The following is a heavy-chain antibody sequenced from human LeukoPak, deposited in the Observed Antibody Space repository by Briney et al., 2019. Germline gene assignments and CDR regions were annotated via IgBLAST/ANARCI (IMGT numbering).Heavy chain of an antibody. CDR2: ISAYNGNT. Sequence: GASVKVSCKASGYTFTSYGISWVRQAPGQGLEWMGWISAYNGNTNYAQRLQGRVTMTTDTSTSTAYMELRSLRSDDTAVYYCARDDGLVATTTPPSKSHWGQGTLVTVSS. J-gene: IGHJ4*02. CDR3: ARDDGLVATTTPPSKSH. CDR1: GYTFTSYG. V-gene: IGHV1-18*01. D-gene: IGHD5-12*01.